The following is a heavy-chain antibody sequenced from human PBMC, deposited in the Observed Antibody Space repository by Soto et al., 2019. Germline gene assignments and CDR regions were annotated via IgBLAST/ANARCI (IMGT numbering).Heavy chain of an antibody. CDR2: INSDGSST. CDR3: ATQTRDYDILTGYYRSPYYYYGMDV. V-gene: IGHV3-74*01. CDR1: GFTFSSYW. D-gene: IGHD3-9*01. Sequence: GGSLRLSCAASGFTFSSYWMHWVRQGPGKGLVWVSRINSDGSSTSYADSVKGRFTISRDNAKNTLYLQMNSLRAEDTAVYYCATQTRDYDILTGYYRSPYYYYGMDVWGQGTTVTVSS. J-gene: IGHJ6*02.